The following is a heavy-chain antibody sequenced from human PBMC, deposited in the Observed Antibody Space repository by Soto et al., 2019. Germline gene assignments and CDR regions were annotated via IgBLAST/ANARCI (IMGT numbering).Heavy chain of an antibody. J-gene: IGHJ4*02. CDR1: GDSIADYY. CDR2: IHHTGTA. CDR3: ARYSVATIRFFDY. V-gene: IGHV4-59*01. D-gene: IGHD5-12*01. Sequence: SETLSLTCTVSGDSIADYYRSWIRESPGKGLEWIAYIHHTGTANYNPSLKSRVTISVDTSKSQFSLRLSSVTAADTAVYFCARYSVATIRFFDYWGQGTLVTVSS.